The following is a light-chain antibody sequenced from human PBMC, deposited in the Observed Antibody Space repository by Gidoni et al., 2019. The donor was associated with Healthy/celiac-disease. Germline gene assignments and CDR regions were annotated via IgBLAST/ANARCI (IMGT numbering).Light chain of an antibody. CDR3: QQYNNWPPHLT. Sequence: EIVMTQSPATLSVSPGERATLSCRASQSVSSNLAWYQQKPGQAPRLLIYGASTRATGIPARFSGSGSGTEFTLTISSLQSEDFAVYYCQQYNNWPPHLTFXGXTKVXIK. V-gene: IGKV3-15*01. CDR2: GAS. CDR1: QSVSSN. J-gene: IGKJ4*01.